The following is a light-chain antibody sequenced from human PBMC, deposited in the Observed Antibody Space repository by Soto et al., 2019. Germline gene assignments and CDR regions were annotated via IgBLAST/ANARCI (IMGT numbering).Light chain of an antibody. Sequence: AIQMTQSPSSLSASVGDRVTITCRASQDIRDELGWFQQKPGRAPKLLISAASTLQSGVPSRFSGSGSGTDFTLTISSLQPEDFATYYCQQYNSYSFGQGTKVDIK. V-gene: IGKV1-6*02. CDR2: AAS. CDR1: QDIRDE. J-gene: IGKJ1*01. CDR3: QQYNSYS.